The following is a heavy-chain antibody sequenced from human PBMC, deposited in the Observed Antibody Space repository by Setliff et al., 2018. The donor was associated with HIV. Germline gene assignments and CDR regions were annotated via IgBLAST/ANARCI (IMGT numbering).Heavy chain of an antibody. D-gene: IGHD3-22*01. V-gene: IGHV3-7*01. Sequence: PGGSLRLSCAASGFTFNNYCMSWVRQAPGKGLEWVANIHEDGTQKYSVDSVRGRFTISRDNAKNSLYLQMNSPRGEDTALYYCARGPRSFYYDSTGPYSYYYGMDVWGQGTTVTVSS. J-gene: IGHJ6*02. CDR3: ARGPRSFYYDSTGPYSYYYGMDV. CDR2: IHEDGTQK. CDR1: GFTFNNYC.